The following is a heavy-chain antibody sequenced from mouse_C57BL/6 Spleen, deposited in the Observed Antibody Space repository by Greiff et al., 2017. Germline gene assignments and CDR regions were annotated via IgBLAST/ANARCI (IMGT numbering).Heavy chain of an antibody. V-gene: IGHV7-3*01. CDR2: IRNKANGYTT. CDR3: ARYMITTVVAPLDY. CDR1: GFTFTDYY. D-gene: IGHD1-1*01. J-gene: IGHJ2*01. Sequence: EVMLVESGGGLVQPGGSLSLSCAASGFTFTDYYMSWVRQPPGKALEWLGFIRNKANGYTTEYSASVKGRFTISRDNSQSILYLQMNALRAEDSATYYCARYMITTVVAPLDYWGQGTTLTVSS.